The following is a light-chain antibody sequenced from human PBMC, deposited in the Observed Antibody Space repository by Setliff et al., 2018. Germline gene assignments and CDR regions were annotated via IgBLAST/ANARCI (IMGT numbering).Light chain of an antibody. CDR2: DVS. J-gene: IGLJ1*01. CDR1: RSDVGNYNS. CDR3: TSQTSSSIYV. Sequence: QPALTQPASVSGSPGQSITISCTGTRSDVGNYNSVSWYQQHPGKAPKLMIYDVSNRPSGVSNRFSGSKSGNTASLTISGLQAEDEADYFCTSQTSSSIYVFGTGTKAPS. V-gene: IGLV2-14*03.